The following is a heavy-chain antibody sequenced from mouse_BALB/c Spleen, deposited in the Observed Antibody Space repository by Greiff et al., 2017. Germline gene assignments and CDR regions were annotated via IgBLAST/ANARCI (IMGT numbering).Heavy chain of an antibody. CDR3: ARDSHFDY. CDR2: ISSGGSYT. V-gene: IGHV5-9-3*01. CDR1: GFTFSSYA. J-gene: IGHJ2*01. Sequence: EVHLVESGGGLVKPGGSLKLSCAASGFTFSSYAMSWVRQTPEKRLEWVATISSGGSYTYYPDSVKGRFTISRDNAKNTLYLQMSSLRSEDTAMYYCARDSHFDYWGQGTTLTVSS.